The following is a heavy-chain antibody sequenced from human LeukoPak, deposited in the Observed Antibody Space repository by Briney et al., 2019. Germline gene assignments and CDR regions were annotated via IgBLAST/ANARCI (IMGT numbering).Heavy chain of an antibody. D-gene: IGHD3-22*01. J-gene: IGHJ5*02. V-gene: IGHV4-59*01. Sequence: SETLSLTCTVSGGSISSYYWSWIRQPPGRGLEWIGYIYYTGSTNYNPSLKSRVTISVDTSKNQFSLRLTSVIAADTAVYYCARDFFDSSGSFDPWGQGALVSVSS. CDR3: ARDFFDSSGSFDP. CDR1: GGSISSYY. CDR2: IYYTGST.